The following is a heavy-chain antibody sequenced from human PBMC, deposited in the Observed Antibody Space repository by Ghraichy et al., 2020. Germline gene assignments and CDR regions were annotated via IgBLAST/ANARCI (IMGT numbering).Heavy chain of an antibody. CDR3: AKAEGSYYYYYGMDV. J-gene: IGHJ6*02. CDR2: ISGSGGST. Sequence: GGSLRLSCAASGFTFSSYAMSWVRQAPGKGLEWVSAISGSGGSTYYADSVKGRFTISRDNSKNTLYLQMNSLRAEDTAVYYCAKAEGSYYYYYGMDVWGQGTTVTVSS. V-gene: IGHV3-23*01. CDR1: GFTFSSYA. D-gene: IGHD1-26*01.